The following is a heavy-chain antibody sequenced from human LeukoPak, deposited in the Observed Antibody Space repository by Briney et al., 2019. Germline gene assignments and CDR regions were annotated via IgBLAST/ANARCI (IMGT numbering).Heavy chain of an antibody. Sequence: GGSLRLSCAASGFIFSSCWMSWVRQSPGKGLEWVANIKPDGSEKYYVDSVKGRFTISRDNAKNSLYLEMNSLRVGDTALYYCARERMYSGSGSTYPYYDYWGQGTLVTVSS. CDR3: ARERMYSGSGSTYPYYDY. J-gene: IGHJ4*02. V-gene: IGHV3-7*03. CDR1: GFIFSSCW. D-gene: IGHD3-10*01. CDR2: IKPDGSEK.